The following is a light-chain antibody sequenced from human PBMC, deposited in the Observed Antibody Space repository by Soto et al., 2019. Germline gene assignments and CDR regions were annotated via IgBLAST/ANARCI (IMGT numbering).Light chain of an antibody. J-gene: IGLJ1*01. CDR2: DVS. Sequence: QSALTQPASVSGSPGQSITISCTGTSSDVGGYNYVSWYQQHPGKAHKLMIYDVSNRPSGVSNRFSGSKSGSTASLTISGLQAEDEADYYCSSYTSSSTLFYVFGTGTKVTVL. CDR1: SSDVGGYNY. V-gene: IGLV2-14*01. CDR3: SSYTSSSTLFYV.